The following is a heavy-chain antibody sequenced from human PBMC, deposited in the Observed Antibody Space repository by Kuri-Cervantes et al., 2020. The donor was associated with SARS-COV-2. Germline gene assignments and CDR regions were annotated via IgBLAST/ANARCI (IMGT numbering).Heavy chain of an antibody. J-gene: IGHJ4*02. D-gene: IGHD3-3*01. Sequence: GGSLRLSCAGSAFTFSSCHMCWVRQAPGKGLEWVSHISSSTSTKYYAGSVKGRFTICRDNAKNSLYLQMNSLRAEGTAVYYCARYDFWSGYYLDYWGQGTLVTVSS. CDR2: ISSSTSTK. V-gene: IGHV3-48*04. CDR1: AFTFSSCH. CDR3: ARYDFWSGYYLDY.